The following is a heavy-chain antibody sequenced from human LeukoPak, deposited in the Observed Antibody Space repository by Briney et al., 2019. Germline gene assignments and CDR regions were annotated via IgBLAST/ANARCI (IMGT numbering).Heavy chain of an antibody. CDR1: GYTFTSYD. V-gene: IGHV1-8*01. CDR3: ARGGAYYYDSSGTNLDY. J-gene: IGHJ4*02. CDR2: MNPNGGNT. D-gene: IGHD3-22*01. Sequence: ASVKVSCKASGYTFTSYDINWVRQATGQGLEWMGWMNPNGGNTGYAQKFQGRVTMTRNTSISTAYMELSSLRSEDTAVYYCARGGAYYYDSSGTNLDYWGQGTLVTVSS.